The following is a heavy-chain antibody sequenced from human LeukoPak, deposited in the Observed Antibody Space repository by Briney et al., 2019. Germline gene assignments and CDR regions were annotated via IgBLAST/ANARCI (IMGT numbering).Heavy chain of an antibody. CDR2: INPNDGST. CDR3: ARGSYYYMDV. V-gene: IGHV1-46*04. Sequence: ASVKVSCKASGYTFTNFYMHWVRQAPGQGLEWMGMINPNDGSTSYAQRLRGRVTMTRDTSTSTFYMELSTLRYEDTAIYYCARGSYYYMDVWGKGTTVTISS. CDR1: GYTFTNFY. J-gene: IGHJ6*03.